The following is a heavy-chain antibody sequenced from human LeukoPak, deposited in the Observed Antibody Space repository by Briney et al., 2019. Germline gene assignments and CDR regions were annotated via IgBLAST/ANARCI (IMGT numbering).Heavy chain of an antibody. Sequence: PGGSLRLSCAASGFTFSSYSMYWVRQAPGKGLEWVSSISSSSSYIYYADSVKGRFTISRDNAKNSLYLQMNSLRAEDTAVYYCARAAVGAIPFDYWGQGTLVTVSS. CDR1: GFTFSSYS. J-gene: IGHJ4*02. V-gene: IGHV3-21*01. CDR2: ISSSSSYI. D-gene: IGHD1-26*01. CDR3: ARAAVGAIPFDY.